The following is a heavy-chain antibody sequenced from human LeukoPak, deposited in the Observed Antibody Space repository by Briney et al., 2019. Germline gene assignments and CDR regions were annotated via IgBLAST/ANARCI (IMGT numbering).Heavy chain of an antibody. J-gene: IGHJ4*02. CDR1: GGSIGSSSYY. D-gene: IGHD1-26*01. CDR3: ARNSEALDY. V-gene: IGHV4-39*01. Sequence: SETLSLTCTVSGGSIGSSSYYWGWIRQPPGKGLEWIGGIYYSGSTYYNPSLKSRVTISVDTSKNQFSLKLSSVTAADTAVYYCARNSEALDYWGQGTLVTVSS. CDR2: IYYSGST.